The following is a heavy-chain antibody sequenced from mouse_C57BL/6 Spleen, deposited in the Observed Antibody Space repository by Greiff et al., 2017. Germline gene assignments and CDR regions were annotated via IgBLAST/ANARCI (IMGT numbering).Heavy chain of an antibody. D-gene: IGHD2-4*01. J-gene: IGHJ4*01. CDR1: GYTFTGYW. CDR2: ILPGSGST. V-gene: IGHV1-9*01. CDR3: ARGAYDYDRVDY. Sequence: VQLQESGAELMKPGASVKLSCKATGYTFTGYWIEWVKQRPGHGLEWIGEILPGSGSTNYTEKFKGKATLTADTSSNTAYMQLVSLTTGNSAIYYCARGAYDYDRVDYWGQGTSVTVSS.